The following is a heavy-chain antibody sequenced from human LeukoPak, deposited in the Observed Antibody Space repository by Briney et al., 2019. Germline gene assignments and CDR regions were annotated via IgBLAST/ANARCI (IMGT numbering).Heavy chain of an antibody. V-gene: IGHV3-30*03. CDR1: GFTFSSYG. Sequence: PGGSLRLSCAASGFTFSSYGMHWVRQAPGKGLEWVAVISYDGSNKYYADSVKGRFTISRDNSKNTLYLQMNSLRAEDTAVYYCASNGDSTAFDYWGQGTLVTVSS. D-gene: IGHD4-17*01. CDR3: ASNGDSTAFDY. J-gene: IGHJ4*02. CDR2: ISYDGSNK.